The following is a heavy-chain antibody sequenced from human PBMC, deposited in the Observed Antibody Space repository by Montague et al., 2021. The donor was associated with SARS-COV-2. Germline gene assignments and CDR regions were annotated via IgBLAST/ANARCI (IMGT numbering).Heavy chain of an antibody. CDR1: GGSLSGYY. D-gene: IGHD4-11*01. CDR2: INHSGST. V-gene: IGHV4-34*01. CDR3: ACGEITTRGLIYYYGMDV. J-gene: IGHJ6*02. Sequence: SETLSLTCAVYGGSLSGYYWAWIRQTPAKGLEWIGEINHSGSTSYNPSLKSRLTISVDTSKKQFSLKLSSVTAADTAVYYCACGEITTRGLIYYYGMDVWGQGTTVTVSS.